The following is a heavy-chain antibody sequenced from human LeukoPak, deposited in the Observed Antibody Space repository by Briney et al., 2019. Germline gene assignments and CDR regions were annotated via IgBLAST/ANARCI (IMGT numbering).Heavy chain of an antibody. CDR2: ISSSSSYI. CDR3: AKEYYDILTGYCFDY. D-gene: IGHD3-9*01. CDR1: GFTFSSYS. Sequence: GGSLRLSCAASGFTFSSYSMNWVRQAPGKGLEWVSSISSSSSYIYYADSVKGRFTISRDNAKNSLYLQMNSLRAEDTAVYYCAKEYYDILTGYCFDYWGQGTLVTVSS. J-gene: IGHJ4*02. V-gene: IGHV3-21*01.